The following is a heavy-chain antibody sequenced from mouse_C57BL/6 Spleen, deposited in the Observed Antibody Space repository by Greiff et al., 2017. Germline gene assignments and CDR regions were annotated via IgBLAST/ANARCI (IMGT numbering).Heavy chain of an antibody. V-gene: IGHV5-17*01. D-gene: IGHD1-1*01. CDR3: ARTTTVVEDAMDY. J-gene: IGHJ4*01. Sequence: EVKLMESGGGLVKPGGSLKLSCAASGFTFSDYGMHWVRQAPEKGLEWVAYISSGSSTIYYADTVKGRFTISRDNAKNTLFLQMTSLRSEDTAMYYCARTTTVVEDAMDYWGQGTSVTVSS. CDR2: ISSGSSTI. CDR1: GFTFSDYG.